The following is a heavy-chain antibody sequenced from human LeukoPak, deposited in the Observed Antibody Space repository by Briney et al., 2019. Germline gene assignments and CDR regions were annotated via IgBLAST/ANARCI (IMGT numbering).Heavy chain of an antibody. J-gene: IGHJ4*02. CDR2: INYSGST. D-gene: IGHD4-17*01. CDR1: GGAISSYY. Sequence: SETLSLTCTVSGGAISSYYCSWVRQPPGKGLEWVGYINYSGSTNYNPSLKSRVTMSVHTSKNPLSLKLSSATAADTAMYYCAREGRQDYVYFDHWGQGSLVTVSS. CDR3: AREGRQDYVYFDH. V-gene: IGHV4-59*01.